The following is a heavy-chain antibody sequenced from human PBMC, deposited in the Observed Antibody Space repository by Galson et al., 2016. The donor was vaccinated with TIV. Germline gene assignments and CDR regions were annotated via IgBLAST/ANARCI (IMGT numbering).Heavy chain of an antibody. D-gene: IGHD3-9*01. CDR2: IILVVGLA. J-gene: IGHJ4*02. Sequence: SVKVSCKASGGTLSTYPISWVRQAPGQGLEWMGRIILVVGLANYAQKFQGRFTITADRSTTTAYMELRSLTSEDTAVYYCARELDYHLLPGYPTAFDYWGQGTLVTVSS. V-gene: IGHV1-69*04. CDR3: ARELDYHLLPGYPTAFDY. CDR1: GGTLSTYP.